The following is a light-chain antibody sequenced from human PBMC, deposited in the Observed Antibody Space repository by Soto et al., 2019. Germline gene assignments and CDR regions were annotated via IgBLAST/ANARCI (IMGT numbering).Light chain of an antibody. J-gene: IGLJ2*01. CDR1: SSNIGAGYD. CDR2: GNI. V-gene: IGLV1-40*01. CDR3: SSYTSSSTVV. Sequence: QSVLTQPPSVSGAPGQRVTISCTGSSSNIGAGYDVHWYQQLPGTAPKLLIYGNINRPSGVPDRFSGSKSGTSASLAITGLQAEDEAYYYCSSYTSSSTVVFGGGTKLTVL.